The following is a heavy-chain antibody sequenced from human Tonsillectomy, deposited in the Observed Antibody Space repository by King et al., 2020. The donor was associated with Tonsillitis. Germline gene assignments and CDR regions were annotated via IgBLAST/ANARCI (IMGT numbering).Heavy chain of an antibody. D-gene: IGHD3-9*01. J-gene: IGHJ4*02. CDR1: GFTFSNAW. CDR3: TTDPSLYFAWLLGIGIDY. V-gene: IGHV3-15*01. CDR2: IKSKTDGGTK. Sequence: VQLVESGGGLVKPGGSLRLSCAASGFTFSNAWMSWVRQAPGKGLEWVGRIKSKTDGGTKDYAAPVKGRFTISSDDSKNTLYLQMNSLKTEDTAMYYCTTDPSLYFAWLLGIGIDYWGQGTLVTVSS.